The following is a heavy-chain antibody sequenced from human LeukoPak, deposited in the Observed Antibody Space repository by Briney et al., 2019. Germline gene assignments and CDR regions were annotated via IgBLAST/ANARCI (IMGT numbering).Heavy chain of an antibody. D-gene: IGHD6-19*01. Sequence: ASVKVSCKASGYTFTGYYMHWVRQAPGQGLEWMGWINPNSGGTNYAQKFQGRVTMTRDTSTSTVYMELSSLRSEDTAVYYCARDRYSYSSGRGFNWFDPWGQGTLVTVSS. J-gene: IGHJ5*02. V-gene: IGHV1-2*02. CDR1: GYTFTGYY. CDR2: INPNSGGT. CDR3: ARDRYSYSSGRGFNWFDP.